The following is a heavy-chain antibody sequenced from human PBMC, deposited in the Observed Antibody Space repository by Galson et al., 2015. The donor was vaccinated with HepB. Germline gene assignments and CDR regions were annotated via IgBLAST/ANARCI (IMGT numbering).Heavy chain of an antibody. CDR1: GYTFTGYY. V-gene: IGHV1-69*13. D-gene: IGHD4-17*01. Sequence: SVKVSCKASGYTFTGYYMHWVRQAPGQGLEWMGGIIPIFGTANYAQKFQGRVTITADESTSTAYMELSSLRSEDTAVYYCARASSVGTTEPFDYWGQGTLVTVSS. CDR2: IIPIFGTA. J-gene: IGHJ4*02. CDR3: ARASSVGTTEPFDY.